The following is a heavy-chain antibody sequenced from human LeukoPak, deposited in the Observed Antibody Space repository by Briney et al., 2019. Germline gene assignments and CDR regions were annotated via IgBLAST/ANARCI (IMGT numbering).Heavy chain of an antibody. V-gene: IGHV4-61*02. Sequence: PSETLSLTCTVSSGSISSGRYYWSWIRQPAGRGLEWIGRIDISGNTYYNPSLKSRVTISIDTSRNQFSLKLNSVTAADTAVYYCARAAAAEYYYYYYYMDVWGKGTTVTVSS. D-gene: IGHD6-13*01. CDR2: IDISGNT. J-gene: IGHJ6*03. CDR3: ARAAAAEYYYYYYYMDV. CDR1: SGSISSGRYY.